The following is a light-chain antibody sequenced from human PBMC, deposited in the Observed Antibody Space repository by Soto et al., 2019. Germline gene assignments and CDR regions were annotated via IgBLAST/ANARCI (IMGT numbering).Light chain of an antibody. CDR2: EVT. Sequence: ALTQPASVSGSLGQSITISCTGTSSDIGGYNFVSWYRHHPGKAPKLMIYEVTNRPSGVSNRFSGSRSGNTASLTISGLQAEDEGDYYCSSFTSSSTDFFGTGTKVTVL. J-gene: IGLJ1*01. CDR1: SSDIGGYNF. V-gene: IGLV2-14*01. CDR3: SSFTSSSTDF.